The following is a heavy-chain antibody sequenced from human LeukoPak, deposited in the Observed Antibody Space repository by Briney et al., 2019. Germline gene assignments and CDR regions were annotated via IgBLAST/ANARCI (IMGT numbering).Heavy chain of an antibody. V-gene: IGHV4-30-2*01. CDR1: GGSISSGGYS. D-gene: IGHD6-13*01. J-gene: IGHJ4*02. Sequence: KPSEALSLTCTVSGGSISSGGYSWSWIRQPPGKGLEWIGYIYHSGSTYYNPSLKSRVTISVDRSKNQFSLKLSSVTAADTAVYYCAGIWAAGPADYWGQGTLVTVSS. CDR2: IYHSGST. CDR3: AGIWAAGPADY.